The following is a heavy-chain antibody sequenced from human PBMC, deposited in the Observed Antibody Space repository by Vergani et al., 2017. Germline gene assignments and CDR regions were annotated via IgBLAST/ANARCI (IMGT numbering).Heavy chain of an antibody. J-gene: IGHJ4*02. CDR1: GGSISSGSYY. Sequence: QVQLQESGPGLVKPSQTLSLTCTVSGGSISSGSYYWGWIRQPAGKGLEWIGRIYTSGSTNYNPSLKSRVTISVDTSKNQFSLKLSSVTAADTAVYYCARGGQYYYDSSGYYDYWGQGTLVTVSS. V-gene: IGHV4-61*02. CDR2: IYTSGST. CDR3: ARGGQYYYDSSGYYDY. D-gene: IGHD3-22*01.